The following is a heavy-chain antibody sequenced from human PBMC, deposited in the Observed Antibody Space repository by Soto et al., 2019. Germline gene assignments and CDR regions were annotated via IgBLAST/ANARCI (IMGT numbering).Heavy chain of an antibody. D-gene: IGHD3-3*01. Sequence: SVKVSCKASGGTFSSYTISWVRQAPGQGLEWMGRIIPILGIANYAQKFQGRVTITADKSTSTAYMELSSLRSEDTAVYYCARDGDFWSGHDYWGQGTLVTVSS. CDR3: ARDGDFWSGHDY. CDR1: GGTFSSYT. V-gene: IGHV1-69*04. CDR2: IIPILGIA. J-gene: IGHJ4*02.